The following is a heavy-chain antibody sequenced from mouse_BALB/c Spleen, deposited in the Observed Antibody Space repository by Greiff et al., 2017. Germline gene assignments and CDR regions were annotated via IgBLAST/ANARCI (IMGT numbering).Heavy chain of an antibody. D-gene: IGHD1-2*01. CDR3: ARGLHTTATSWFAY. V-gene: IGHV2-9*02. Sequence: VQLQQSGPGLVAPSQSLSITCTVSGFSLTSYGVHWVRQPPGKGLEWLGVIWAGGSTNYNSALMSRLSISKDNSKSQVFLKMNSLQTDDTAMYYCARGLHTTATSWFAYWGQGTLVTVSA. CDR1: GFSLTSYG. CDR2: IWAGGST. J-gene: IGHJ3*01.